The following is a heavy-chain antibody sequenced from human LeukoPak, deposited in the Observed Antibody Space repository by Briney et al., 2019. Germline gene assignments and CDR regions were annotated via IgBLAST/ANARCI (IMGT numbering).Heavy chain of an antibody. CDR1: GGSISSNSYY. Sequence: SETLSLTCTVSGGSISSNSYYWGWIRQPPGKGLEWIGEINHSGSTNYNPSLKSRVTISVDTSKNQFSLKLSSVTAADTAVYYCARHVGLRGGDCYFLDYWGQGTLVTVSS. J-gene: IGHJ4*02. CDR3: ARHVGLRGGDCYFLDY. D-gene: IGHD2-21*02. CDR2: INHSGST. V-gene: IGHV4-39*01.